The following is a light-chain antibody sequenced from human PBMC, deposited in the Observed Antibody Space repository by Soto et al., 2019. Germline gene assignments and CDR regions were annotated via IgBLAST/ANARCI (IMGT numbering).Light chain of an antibody. Sequence: IQLTQSPSSLSASVGDRVTVTCRASQGIGTYLVWYQQKSGKAPTVLIYASSTLQTGVPSRFSGSGSGTDFSLTLSSLHPEDVATYYCQQVDSYPRTFGQGTKVDIK. CDR3: QQVDSYPRT. CDR2: ASS. CDR1: QGIGTY. V-gene: IGKV1-9*01. J-gene: IGKJ1*01.